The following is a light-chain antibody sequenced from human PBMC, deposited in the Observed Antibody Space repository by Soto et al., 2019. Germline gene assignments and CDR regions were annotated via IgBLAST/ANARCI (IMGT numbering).Light chain of an antibody. CDR3: SSYTTSNTRQIV. CDR2: DVN. CDR1: SSDVGGYNY. J-gene: IGLJ1*01. V-gene: IGLV2-14*03. Sequence: QSALTQPASVSGSPGQSITISCTGTSSDVGGYNYFSSYQHHPGKAPQLIIYDVNNRPSGVSTPFSGSKYGNTAAPTSSALQPEDEADYYCSSYTTSNTRQIVFGTGTKVTVL.